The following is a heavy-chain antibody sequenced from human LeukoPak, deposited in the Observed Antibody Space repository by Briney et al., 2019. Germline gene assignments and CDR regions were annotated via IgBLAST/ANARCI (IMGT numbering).Heavy chain of an antibody. J-gene: IGHJ4*02. CDR2: INSDGSST. CDR1: GFTFSSYW. Sequence: GGSLRLSCAASGFTFSSYWMHWVRQAPGKGLVWVSRINSDGSSTSYADSVKGRFTISRDNSKNTLYLQMNSLRAEDTAVYYCAKDPALLWFGDPHRMGGYFDYWGQGTLVTVSS. V-gene: IGHV3-74*01. CDR3: AKDPALLWFGDPHRMGGYFDY. D-gene: IGHD3-10*01.